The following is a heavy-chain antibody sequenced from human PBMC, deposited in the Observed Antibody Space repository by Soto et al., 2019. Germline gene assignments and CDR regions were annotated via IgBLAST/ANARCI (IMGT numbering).Heavy chain of an antibody. CDR1: GFSLRDYG. CDR2: VSDDGSEQ. Sequence: GGSLRLSCAASGFSLRDYGMHWVRQAPGKGLEYVAAVSDDGSEQYYADSVRGRFTISRDSSKNTVYLQLDSLTTGDTAVYYCARDPTGGYFHYDYWGQGALVTVSS. CDR3: ARDPTGGYFHYDY. D-gene: IGHD1-26*01. J-gene: IGHJ4*02. V-gene: IGHV3-30*17.